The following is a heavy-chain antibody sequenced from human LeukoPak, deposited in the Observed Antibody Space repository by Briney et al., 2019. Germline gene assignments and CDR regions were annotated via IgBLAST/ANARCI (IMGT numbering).Heavy chain of an antibody. V-gene: IGHV4-59*01. CDR2: INYSGNT. Sequence: SETLSLTCAVSGASISSSYWSWIRQPPGKGLEWIGYINYSGNTKYNPSLESRVTISVDASNNQFSLRLSSVTAADTAFYYCARGYYDSRGYSNTFDIWGQGTLVTVSS. J-gene: IGHJ3*02. CDR3: ARGYYDSRGYSNTFDI. D-gene: IGHD3-22*01. CDR1: GASISSSY.